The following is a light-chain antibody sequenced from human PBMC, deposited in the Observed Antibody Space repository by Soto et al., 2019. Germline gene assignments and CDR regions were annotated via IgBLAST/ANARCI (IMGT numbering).Light chain of an antibody. V-gene: IGLV1-51*01. CDR2: DNN. CDR3: GTWDSSLSAGM. J-gene: IGLJ3*02. CDR1: SSNIENNY. Sequence: QSVLTQPPSASAAPGQTVTISCSGSSSNIENNYVSCYQHLPGTAPNLLIYDNNKRPSGIPDRFSGSKSGTSATLGIAGLQTGDEADYYCGTWDSSLSAGMFGGGTKLTVL.